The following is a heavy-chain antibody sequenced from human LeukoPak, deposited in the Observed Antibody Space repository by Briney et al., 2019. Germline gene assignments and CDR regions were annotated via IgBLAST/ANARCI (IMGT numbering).Heavy chain of an antibody. CDR1: GYTFTSYG. CDR2: ISAYNGNT. D-gene: IGHD2-21*02. CDR3: ARVLRRAYCGGDCSPGDY. V-gene: IGHV1-18*01. J-gene: IGHJ4*02. Sequence: ASVKVSCKASGYTFTSYGISWVRQAPGQGLEWMGWISAYNGNTNYAQKLQGRVTMTTDTSTSTAYMELRSLRSDDTAVYYCARVLRRAYCGGDCSPGDYWGQGTLVTVSS.